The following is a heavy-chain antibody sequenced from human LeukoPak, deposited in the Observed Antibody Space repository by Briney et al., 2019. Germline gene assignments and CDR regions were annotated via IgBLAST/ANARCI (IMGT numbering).Heavy chain of an antibody. V-gene: IGHV4-39*01. CDR1: GGSISSSSYY. D-gene: IGHD5-12*01. CDR3: ASQWPHDAFDI. CDR2: IYYSGST. J-gene: IGHJ3*02. Sequence: SETPSLTCTVSGGSISSSSYYWGWIRQPPGKGLGWIGSIYYSGSTYYNPSLKTRVTISVDTSKNQLSLKLSSVTAADTAVYYCASQWPHDAFDIWGQGTMVTVSS.